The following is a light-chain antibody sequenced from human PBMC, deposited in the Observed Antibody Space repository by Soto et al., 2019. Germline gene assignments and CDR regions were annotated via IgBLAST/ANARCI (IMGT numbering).Light chain of an antibody. J-gene: IGKJ5*01. V-gene: IGKV3-11*01. CDR3: QQRSNWPPIT. Sequence: EIVLTQSPATLSVAPGERVTFSCRASQGVSRKLAWYQLRPGQAPRVLIYASSTRATGGPARFSCRWSGTEFTLTISSLQSEDFAVYYCQQRSNWPPITFGQGTRLEIK. CDR1: QGVSRK. CDR2: ASS.